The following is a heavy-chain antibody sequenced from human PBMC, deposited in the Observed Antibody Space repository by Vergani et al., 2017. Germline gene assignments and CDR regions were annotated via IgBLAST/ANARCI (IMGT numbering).Heavy chain of an antibody. J-gene: IGHJ6*03. D-gene: IGHD2-2*01. CDR2: IYSGGSST. CDR1: GFTFSSYA. CDR3: AKDGCSSTSCPGYYYYYMDV. V-gene: IGHV3-23*03. Sequence: EVQLLESGGGLVQPGGSLRLSCAASGFTFSSYAMSWVRQAPGKGLEWVSVIYSGGSSTYYADSVKGRFTISRDNSKNTLYLQMNSLRAEDTAVYYCAKDGCSSTSCPGYYYYYMDVWAKGPRSPSP.